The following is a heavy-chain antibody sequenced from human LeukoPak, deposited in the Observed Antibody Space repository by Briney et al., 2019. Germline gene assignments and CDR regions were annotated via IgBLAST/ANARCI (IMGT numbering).Heavy chain of an antibody. CDR1: GSTFTSYD. V-gene: IGHV1-8*01. J-gene: IGHJ4*02. CDR2: MNPNSGNT. D-gene: IGHD3-3*01. Sequence: ASVKVSCKASGSTFTSYDINWMRQATGQGLEWVGWMNPNSGNTGYAQKFQGRVTMTSNTAISTAYMELSSLRSEDTAVYYCARGRRFLEWSPTKFDYWGQGTLVTVSS. CDR3: ARGRRFLEWSPTKFDY.